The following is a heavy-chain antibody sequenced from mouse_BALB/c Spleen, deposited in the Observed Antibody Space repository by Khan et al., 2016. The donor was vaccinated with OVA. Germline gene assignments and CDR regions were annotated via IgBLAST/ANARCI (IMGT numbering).Heavy chain of an antibody. CDR3: ARKPYNQYNLMDY. Sequence: QVQLKESGPGLVAPSQSLSITCTISGFSLTNYGVHWVRQPPGKGLEWLVVIWSDGSTTYNSPLKSRLTISKDNSKSQVFLKMNSLQTDDSAIYFCARKPYNQYNLMDYWGQGTSVTVSS. CDR1: GFSLTNYG. J-gene: IGHJ4*01. CDR2: IWSDGST. D-gene: IGHD2-10*01. V-gene: IGHV2-6*02.